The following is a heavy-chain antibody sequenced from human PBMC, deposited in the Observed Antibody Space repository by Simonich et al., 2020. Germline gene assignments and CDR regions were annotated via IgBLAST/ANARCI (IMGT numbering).Heavy chain of an antibody. CDR3: ARDRGYSSSLGYFDY. V-gene: IGHV3-7*01. CDR2: RKQDGREK. Sequence: EVQLVESGGGLVQPGGSLRLSCAASGFTFSSYWMSWVRQAPGKGRGWVAKRKQDGREKYYVDSVKGRFTISRDNAKNSLYLQMNSLRAEDTAVYYCARDRGYSSSLGYFDYWGQGTLVTVSS. D-gene: IGHD6-6*01. CDR1: GFTFSSYW. J-gene: IGHJ4*02.